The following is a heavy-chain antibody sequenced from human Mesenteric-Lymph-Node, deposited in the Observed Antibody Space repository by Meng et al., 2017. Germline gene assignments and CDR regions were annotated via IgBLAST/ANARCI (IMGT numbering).Heavy chain of an antibody. CDR3: ARDWELLPDY. D-gene: IGHD1-26*01. V-gene: IGHV3-21*01. CDR1: GFTFSSYS. CDR2: ISSSSSYI. J-gene: IGHJ4*02. Sequence: GESLKISCAASGFTFSSYSMNWVRQAPGKGLEWVSSISSSSSYIYYADSVKGRFTISRDNAKNSLYLQMNSLRAEDTAVYYCARDWELLPDYWGQGTLVTVSS.